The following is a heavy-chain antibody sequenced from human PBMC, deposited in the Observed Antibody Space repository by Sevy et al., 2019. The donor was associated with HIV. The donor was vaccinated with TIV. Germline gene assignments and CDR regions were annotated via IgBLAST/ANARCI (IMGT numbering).Heavy chain of an antibody. Sequence: GGSLRLSCAASGFTFSSYGMHWVRQAPGKGLEWVAVIWYDGSNKYYEDSVKGRFTISRDNSKNTLYLQMNSLRAEDTAVYYCARDSDWLSAFDIWGQGTMVTVSS. D-gene: IGHD3-9*01. V-gene: IGHV3-33*01. J-gene: IGHJ3*02. CDR2: IWYDGSNK. CDR1: GFTFSSYG. CDR3: ARDSDWLSAFDI.